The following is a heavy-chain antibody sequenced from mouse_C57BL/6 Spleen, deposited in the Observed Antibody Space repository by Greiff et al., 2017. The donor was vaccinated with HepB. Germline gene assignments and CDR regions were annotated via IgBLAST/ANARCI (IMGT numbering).Heavy chain of an antibody. CDR2: IDPSDSYT. CDR3: ARRFITRYFDV. J-gene: IGHJ1*03. V-gene: IGHV1-69*01. CDR1: GYTFTSYW. D-gene: IGHD1-1*01. Sequence: VQLQQPGAELVMPGASVKLSCKASGYTFTSYWMHWVKQRPGQGLEWIGEIDPSDSYTNYNQKFKGKSTLTVDKSSSTAYMQLSSLTSEDSAVYYCARRFITRYFDVWGTGTTVTVSS.